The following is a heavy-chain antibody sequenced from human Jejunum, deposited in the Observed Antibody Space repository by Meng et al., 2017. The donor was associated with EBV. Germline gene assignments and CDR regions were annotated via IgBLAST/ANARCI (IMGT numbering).Heavy chain of an antibody. Sequence: VPRLGLGGGLDPHVVSLTLPGETSAFTVNSPTRSCVRPATGKGREGVSAITDSGGSTYYTDSVKGRFTISRDNSKNTLYLQMNSLSAEDTAVYYCAKLTRAWGQGTLVTVSS. CDR2: ITDSGGST. V-gene: IGHV3-23*01. CDR1: AFTVNSPT. J-gene: IGHJ5*02. CDR3: AKLTRA.